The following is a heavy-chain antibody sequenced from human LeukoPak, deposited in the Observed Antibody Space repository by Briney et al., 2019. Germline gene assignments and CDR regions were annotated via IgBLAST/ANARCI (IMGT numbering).Heavy chain of an antibody. Sequence: SETLSLTCTVSGGSISSYYWSRIRQPPGKGLEWIGYIYYSGSTNYNPSLKSRVTISVDTSKNQFSLKLSSVTAADTAVYYCARAGVVVVAATTLFDYWGQGTLVTVSS. D-gene: IGHD2-15*01. V-gene: IGHV4-59*08. CDR2: IYYSGST. CDR1: GGSISSYY. CDR3: ARAGVVVVAATTLFDY. J-gene: IGHJ4*02.